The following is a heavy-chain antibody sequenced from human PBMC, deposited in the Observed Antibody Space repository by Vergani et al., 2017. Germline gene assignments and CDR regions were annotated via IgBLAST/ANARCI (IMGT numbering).Heavy chain of an antibody. Sequence: EVQLVQSGAAVRKPGESLRISCKGSGYTFTNYWMAWVRQMPGKGLEWMGIIYPNDSDTRYSPSFQGQVTISADKSISTAYLQWSSLKASDTAIYYCARLRGTSNWYWFGPWGQGTLVTVSS. CDR3: ARLRGTSNWYWFGP. CDR1: GYTFTNYW. CDR2: IYPNDSDT. J-gene: IGHJ5*02. D-gene: IGHD2-2*01. V-gene: IGHV5-51*01.